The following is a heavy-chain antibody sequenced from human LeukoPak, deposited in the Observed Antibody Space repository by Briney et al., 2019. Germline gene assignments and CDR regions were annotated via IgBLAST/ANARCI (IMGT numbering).Heavy chain of an antibody. V-gene: IGHV1-46*01. CDR3: ARSISGSYYGYYFDY. CDR1: GYTFTSYY. J-gene: IGHJ4*02. Sequence: ASVKVSCKASGYTFTSYYMHWVRQAPGQGLEWMGIINPSGGSTSYAQKFQGRVTMTRDMSTSTVYMELSSLRSEDTAVYYCARSISGSYYGYYFDYWGQGTLVTVSS. D-gene: IGHD1-26*01. CDR2: INPSGGST.